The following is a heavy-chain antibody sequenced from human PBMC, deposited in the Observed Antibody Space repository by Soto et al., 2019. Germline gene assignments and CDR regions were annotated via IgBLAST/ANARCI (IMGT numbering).Heavy chain of an antibody. Sequence: QVQLQESGPGLVKPSQTLSLTCTVSGGSISSGGYYWSWIRQHPGKGLEWIGYIYYSGSTYYNPSLKSRVTISVDTSKNQFSLKLSSVTAADTAVYYCARDMHSSSRYGVYNWFDPWGQGTLVTVSS. CDR1: GGSISSGGYY. CDR3: ARDMHSSSRYGVYNWFDP. V-gene: IGHV4-31*03. CDR2: IYYSGST. D-gene: IGHD6-13*01. J-gene: IGHJ5*02.